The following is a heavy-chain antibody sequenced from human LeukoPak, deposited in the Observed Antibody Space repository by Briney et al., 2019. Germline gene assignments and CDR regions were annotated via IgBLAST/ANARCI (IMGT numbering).Heavy chain of an antibody. CDR3: AKRQYPVPENHGNQWLATHLYY. V-gene: IGHV3-23*01. CDR1: GFTFSSYA. Sequence: GGSLRLSCAASGFTFSSYAMSWVRQAPGKGLEWVSAISGSGGSTYYADSVKGRFTISRDNSKNTLYLQMNSLRAEDTAVYYCAKRQYPVPENHGNQWLATHLYYLGQGTLVTVSS. D-gene: IGHD6-19*01. J-gene: IGHJ4*02. CDR2: ISGSGGST.